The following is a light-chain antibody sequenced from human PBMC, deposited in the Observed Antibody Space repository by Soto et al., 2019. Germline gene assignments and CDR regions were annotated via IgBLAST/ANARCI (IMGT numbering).Light chain of an antibody. V-gene: IGKV1-39*01. J-gene: IGKJ4*01. Sequence: DIQITQSPSSLSAYVRYRVTITFRSSQSIISYLNWYQQKPGKAPKLLIYAADSLQSGVPSRFSGSGSGTDFTLTISSLQTEDFATYYCQQTYSTPLTFGGGTKVDIK. CDR2: AAD. CDR3: QQTYSTPLT. CDR1: QSIISY.